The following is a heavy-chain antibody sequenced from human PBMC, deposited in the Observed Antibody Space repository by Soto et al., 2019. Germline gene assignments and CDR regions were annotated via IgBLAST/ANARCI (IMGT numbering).Heavy chain of an antibody. CDR3: ARDRRPDYYDSSGYGNWFDP. CDR2: ISYIGTT. Sequence: ASETLSLTCTVSGGSINNYYWSWIRQSPGKGLEWIGYISYIGTTNYNPSLKSRVTISVDPSKNQFSLRLSSVTAADTAVYYCARDRRPDYYDSSGYGNWFDPWGQGTLVTVSS. J-gene: IGHJ5*02. D-gene: IGHD3-22*01. CDR1: GGSINNYY. V-gene: IGHV4-59*01.